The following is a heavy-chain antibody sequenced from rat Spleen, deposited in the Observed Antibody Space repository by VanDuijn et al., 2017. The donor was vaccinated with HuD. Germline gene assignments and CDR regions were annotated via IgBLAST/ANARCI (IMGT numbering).Heavy chain of an antibody. Sequence: EVQLVESGGGLVQPGRSLKLSCAASGFTFSNYDMAWVRQAPTKGLEWVASISTGGGNTYYRDSVKGRFTISRDNAKSTLYLQMSKLGSEDTAIYYCARDYSSYIDYWGQGVMVTVSS. J-gene: IGHJ2*01. CDR2: ISTGGGNT. V-gene: IGHV5S23*01. CDR1: GFTFSNYD. CDR3: ARDYSSYIDY. D-gene: IGHD1-2*01.